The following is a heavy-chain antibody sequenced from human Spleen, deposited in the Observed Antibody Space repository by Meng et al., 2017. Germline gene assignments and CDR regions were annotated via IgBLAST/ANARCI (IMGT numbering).Heavy chain of an antibody. CDR3: ARGTYSSGWAFDY. CDR2: IGHSGIT. D-gene: IGHD6-19*01. Sequence: QPQLQESGPGLVKPSEALSLPCSVSGGSISTSGYYWGWIRQPPGKGLEWIGSIGHSGITYYTPSLKSRVTISVDTSKNQFSLKLSSVTAADTAVYYCARGTYSSGWAFDYWGQGTLVTVSS. J-gene: IGHJ4*02. V-gene: IGHV4-39*07. CDR1: GGSISTSGYY.